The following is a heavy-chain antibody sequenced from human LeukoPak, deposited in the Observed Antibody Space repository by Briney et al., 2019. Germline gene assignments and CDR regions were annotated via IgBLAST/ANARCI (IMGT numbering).Heavy chain of an antibody. CDR3: ASATPCSSTSCPYYYYYYGMEV. D-gene: IGHD2-2*01. CDR1: GGSISSSSYY. J-gene: IGHJ6*02. V-gene: IGHV4-39*01. CDR2: IYYSGST. Sequence: PSETLSLTCTVSGGSISSSSYYWGWIRQPPGKGLEWIGSIYYSGSTYYNPSLKSRVTISVDTSKNQFSLKLSSVTAADTAVYYCASATPCSSTSCPYYYYYYGMEVWGQGTKVTVSS.